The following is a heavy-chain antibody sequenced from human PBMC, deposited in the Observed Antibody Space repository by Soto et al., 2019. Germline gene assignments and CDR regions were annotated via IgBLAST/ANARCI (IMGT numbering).Heavy chain of an antibody. CDR2: IYSGGST. CDR1: GFTVSSNY. Sequence: PGGSLRLSCAASGFTVSSNYMNWVRQAPGRGLEWVSVIYSGGSTYCADSVKGRFTISRDNSKNTLYLQMDSLRAEDTAVYYCARGIGTSGSYSVGFDYWGPGTLVTVSS. V-gene: IGHV3-53*01. D-gene: IGHD3-10*01. CDR3: ARGIGTSGSYSVGFDY. J-gene: IGHJ4*02.